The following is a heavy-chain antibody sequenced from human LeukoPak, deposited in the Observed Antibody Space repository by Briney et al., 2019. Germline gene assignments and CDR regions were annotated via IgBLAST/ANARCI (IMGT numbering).Heavy chain of an antibody. V-gene: IGHV3-23*01. CDR1: GFTFSSYA. J-gene: IGHJ4*02. Sequence: HAGGSLRLSCAASGFTFSSYAMSWVRQAPGKGLEWVSAISGSGGSTYYADSVKGRFTISRDNSKNTLYLQMNSLRAEDTAVYYCAKDNSREVAGMFVDYWGQGTLVTVSS. CDR2: ISGSGGST. D-gene: IGHD6-19*01. CDR3: AKDNSREVAGMFVDY.